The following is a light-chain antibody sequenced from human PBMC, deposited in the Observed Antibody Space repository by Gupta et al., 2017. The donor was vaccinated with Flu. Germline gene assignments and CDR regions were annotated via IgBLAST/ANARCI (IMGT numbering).Light chain of an antibody. V-gene: IGLV2-8*01. Sequence: TGTISDVGGYNYVSWYHQHPGKAPKLIIYEVNKRPSGVPDRFSGSKSGNTASLTVSGLLAEDEADYYCCSYGGSKFFGGGTKLTVL. J-gene: IGLJ2*01. CDR2: EVN. CDR3: CSYGGSKF. CDR1: ISDVGGYNY.